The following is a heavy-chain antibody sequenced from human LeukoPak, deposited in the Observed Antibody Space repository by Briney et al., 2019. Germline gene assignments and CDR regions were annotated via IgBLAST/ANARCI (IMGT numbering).Heavy chain of an antibody. Sequence: PSETLSLTCTVSGGSISSSSYYWGWIRQPPGKGLEWIGSIYYSGSTYYNPSLKSRVTISVDTSNNQFSLKLSSVTAADTAVYYCARAHPAARRPYNWFDPWGQGTLVTVSS. V-gene: IGHV4-39*07. D-gene: IGHD6-6*01. J-gene: IGHJ5*02. CDR1: GGSISSSSYY. CDR3: ARAHPAARRPYNWFDP. CDR2: IYYSGST.